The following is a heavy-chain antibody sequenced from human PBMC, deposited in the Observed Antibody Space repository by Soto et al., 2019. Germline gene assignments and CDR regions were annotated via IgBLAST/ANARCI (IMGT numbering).Heavy chain of an antibody. CDR3: ARAEDDYIYHYMDV. CDR1: GYTFTSYA. J-gene: IGHJ6*03. V-gene: IGHV1-3*01. D-gene: IGHD1-1*01. Sequence: ASVKVSCKASGYTFTSYAMHWVRQAPGQRLEWMGWINAGNGNTKYSQKFQGRVTITRDTSASTAYMELSSLRSEDTAVYYCARAEDDYIYHYMDVWGKGTTVTAP. CDR2: INAGNGNT.